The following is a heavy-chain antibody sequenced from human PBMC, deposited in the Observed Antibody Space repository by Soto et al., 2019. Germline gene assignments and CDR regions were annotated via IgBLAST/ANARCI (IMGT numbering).Heavy chain of an antibody. V-gene: IGHV6-1*01. Sequence: PSQTLSLTCAISGDSVSSNSAAWNWIRQSPSRGLEWLGRTYYRSKWYNDYAVSVKSRITINPDTSKNQFSLQLNSVTPEDTAVYYCARGPRSYQPLRGDYYYNGMDVWGQGTTVTVSS. CDR1: GDSVSSNSAA. CDR3: ARGPRSYQPLRGDYYYNGMDV. J-gene: IGHJ6*02. CDR2: TYYRSKWYN. D-gene: IGHD2-2*01.